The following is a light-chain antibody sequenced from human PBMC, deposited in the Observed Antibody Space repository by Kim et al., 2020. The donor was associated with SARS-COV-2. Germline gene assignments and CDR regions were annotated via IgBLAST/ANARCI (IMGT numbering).Light chain of an antibody. CDR1: SSDFGGYNY. Sequence: GQYIPISCTGTSSDFGGYNYVSWYQQHPGKAPKLMIYEVSKRPSGVPDRFSGSKSGNTASLTVSGLQAEDEADYYCSSHAGSNRGVFGGGTQLTVL. CDR2: EVS. J-gene: IGLJ2*01. V-gene: IGLV2-8*01. CDR3: SSHAGSNRGV.